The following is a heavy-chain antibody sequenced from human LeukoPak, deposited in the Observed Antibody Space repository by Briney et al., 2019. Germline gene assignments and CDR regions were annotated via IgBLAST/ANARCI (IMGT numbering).Heavy chain of an antibody. D-gene: IGHD2-15*01. CDR1: GYTFTSYD. J-gene: IGHJ4*02. V-gene: IGHV1-8*01. CDR3: ATYDCSGGSCYLAY. CDR2: MNPNSGNT. Sequence: GASVKVSCKASGYTFTSYDINWVRQATGQGLEWMGWMNPNSGNTGYAQKFQGRVTMTRNTSISTAYMELSSLRSEDTAVYYCATYDCSGGSCYLAYWGQGTLVTVSS.